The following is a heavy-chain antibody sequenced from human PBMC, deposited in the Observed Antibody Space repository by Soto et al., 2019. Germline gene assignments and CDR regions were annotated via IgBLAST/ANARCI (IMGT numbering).Heavy chain of an antibody. J-gene: IGHJ1*01. V-gene: IGHV4-30-2*01. Sequence: QLQLQESGSGLVKPSQTLSLTCAVSGGSISSGGYSWSWIRQPPGKGLEWIGYIYHSGSTYYNPSLKSRVTISVAGSKTQFSLQLSSVTAADTAVSYCARGAPVVIQHWGQGTRVTVSS. D-gene: IGHD2-15*01. CDR1: GGSISSGGYS. CDR2: IYHSGST. CDR3: ARGAPVVIQH.